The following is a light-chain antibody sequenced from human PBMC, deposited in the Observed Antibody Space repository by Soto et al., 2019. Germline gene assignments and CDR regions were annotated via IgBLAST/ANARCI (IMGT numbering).Light chain of an antibody. Sequence: EIVMTQSPATLSVSPGERATLSCWASQSVSSNLAWFQQKPGQAPRLLIYGASTRDTGISARFSGSGSGTEFTLTISSLQSGDFAVYHCQQYNKWPPTFGQGTKVDVK. J-gene: IGKJ1*01. CDR1: QSVSSN. CDR2: GAS. V-gene: IGKV3-15*01. CDR3: QQYNKWPPT.